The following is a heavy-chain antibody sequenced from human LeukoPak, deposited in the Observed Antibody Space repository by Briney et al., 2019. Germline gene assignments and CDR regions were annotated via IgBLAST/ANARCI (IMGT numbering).Heavy chain of an antibody. CDR3: ATGGAIAARPEALYFDY. V-gene: IGHV1-24*01. J-gene: IGHJ4*02. D-gene: IGHD6-6*01. CDR1: GYTLTELS. Sequence: ASVKVSCKVSGYTLTELSMHWVRQAPGKGLEWMGGFDPEDGETIYAQKFQGRVTMTEDTSTDTAYMELSSLRSEDTAVYYCATGGAIAARPEALYFDYWGQGTLDTVSS. CDR2: FDPEDGET.